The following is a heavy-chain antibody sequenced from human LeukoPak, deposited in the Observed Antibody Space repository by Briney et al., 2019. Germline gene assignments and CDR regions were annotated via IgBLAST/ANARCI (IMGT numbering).Heavy chain of an antibody. CDR3: ARGQSFWSGSLSAEYYFDY. J-gene: IGHJ4*02. V-gene: IGHV1-24*01. CDR1: GYTLTELS. Sequence: ASVKVSCKVSGYTLTELSMHWVRQAPGKGLEWMGGFDPEDGETIYAQKFQGRVTMTEDTSTDTAYMELSSLRSEDTAVYYCARGQSFWSGSLSAEYYFDYWGQGTLVTVSS. D-gene: IGHD3-3*01. CDR2: FDPEDGET.